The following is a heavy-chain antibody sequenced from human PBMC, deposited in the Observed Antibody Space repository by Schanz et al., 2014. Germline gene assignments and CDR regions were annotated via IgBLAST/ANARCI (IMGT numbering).Heavy chain of an antibody. Sequence: EVQLLESGGGLVQPGGSLRLSCAASGFTFRGYAMSWVRQAPGRELEWFSIISGSGANTYYADAVRGRFTISRDNSKATVYLQMNSLRAEDTDVYYCAKDAENTAMITDYFDYWGQGTLVTVSS. CDR2: ISGSGANT. J-gene: IGHJ4*02. CDR1: GFTFRGYA. CDR3: AKDAENTAMITDYFDY. D-gene: IGHD5-18*01. V-gene: IGHV3-23*01.